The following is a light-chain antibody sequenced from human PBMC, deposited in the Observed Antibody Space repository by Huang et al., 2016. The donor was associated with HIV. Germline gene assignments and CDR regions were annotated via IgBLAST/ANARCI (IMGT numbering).Light chain of an antibody. CDR3: QQYKNWPPVT. CDR2: GAS. J-gene: IGKJ4*01. CDR1: QNVRND. Sequence: ETVLTQSPVTLSVSPGERATLSCRASQNVRNDLAWYQQKPGQAPTLLIYGASTRATDIPARFSGSGSGTEFTLTISSLQSEDVAVYYCQQYKNWPPVTFGGGTKVEIK. V-gene: IGKV3-15*01.